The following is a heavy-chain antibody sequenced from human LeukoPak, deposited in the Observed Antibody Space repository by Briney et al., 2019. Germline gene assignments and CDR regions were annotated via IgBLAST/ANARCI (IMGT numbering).Heavy chain of an antibody. D-gene: IGHD3-3*01. Sequence: GGSLRLSCAASGFTFSTSAMNWVRQAPGKGLEWVSSINNVRSHIYYADSVRGRFTISRDNANNVLYLQMNSLRAEDTAVYYCAKEFSSYDFWSGLIDYWGQGTLVTVSS. CDR1: GFTFSTSA. J-gene: IGHJ4*02. CDR3: AKEFSSYDFWSGLIDY. CDR2: INNVRSHI. V-gene: IGHV3-21*06.